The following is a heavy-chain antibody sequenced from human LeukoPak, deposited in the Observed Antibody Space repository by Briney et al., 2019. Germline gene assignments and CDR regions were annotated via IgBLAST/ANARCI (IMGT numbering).Heavy chain of an antibody. V-gene: IGHV1-46*01. D-gene: IGHD3-16*01. J-gene: IGHJ4*02. CDR1: GYTLTSYY. CDR3: ATGIMIPAGFDY. CDR2: INPSGGST. Sequence: ASVKVSCKASGYTLTSYYMHWVRQAPGQGLEWMGIINPSGGSTSYAQKFQGRVTMTGDTSTSTAYMELSSLRSEDTAVYYCATGIMIPAGFDYWGQGTLVTVSS.